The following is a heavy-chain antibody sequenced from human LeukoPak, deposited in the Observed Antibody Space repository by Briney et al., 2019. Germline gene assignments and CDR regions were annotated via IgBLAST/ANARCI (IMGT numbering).Heavy chain of an antibody. CDR1: RFTFSSYA. CDR3: ARDRDSSSWSSRRVGDYFDY. D-gene: IGHD6-13*01. CDR2: ISGSGGST. Sequence: PGGSLRLSCAASRFTFSSYAMSWVRQAPGKGLEWVSAISGSGGSTYYADSVKGRFTISRDNSKNTPYLQMNSLRAEDTAVYYCARDRDSSSWSSRRVGDYFDYWGQGTLVTVSS. J-gene: IGHJ4*02. V-gene: IGHV3-23*01.